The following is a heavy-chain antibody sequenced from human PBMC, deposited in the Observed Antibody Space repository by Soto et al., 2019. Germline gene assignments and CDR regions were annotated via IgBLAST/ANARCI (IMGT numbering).Heavy chain of an antibody. D-gene: IGHD3-3*02. Sequence: PGGSLRLSCAASGFTFSNAWMNWVRQAPGKGLEWVGRIKSKTDGGTTDYAAPVKGRFTISRDDSKNTLYLQMNSPKTEDTAVYYCTSGSGDRMFGVVPADYYYGMDVWGQGTTVTVSS. CDR1: GFTFSNAW. J-gene: IGHJ6*02. CDR3: TSGSGDRMFGVVPADYYYGMDV. CDR2: IKSKTDGGTT. V-gene: IGHV3-15*07.